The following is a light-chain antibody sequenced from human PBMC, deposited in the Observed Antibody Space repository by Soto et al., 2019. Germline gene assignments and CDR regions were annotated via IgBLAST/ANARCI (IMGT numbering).Light chain of an antibody. Sequence: EIVVTQSPGTLSLSPGERATLSCRASQSVSSSYLAWYQQKPGQAPRPLIYGASSRAIGIPDGFSGSGSGTDFTLTISRLEPEDFAVYYCQQYGSSPWTFGQGTKVDIK. CDR2: GAS. CDR3: QQYGSSPWT. CDR1: QSVSSSY. J-gene: IGKJ1*01. V-gene: IGKV3-20*01.